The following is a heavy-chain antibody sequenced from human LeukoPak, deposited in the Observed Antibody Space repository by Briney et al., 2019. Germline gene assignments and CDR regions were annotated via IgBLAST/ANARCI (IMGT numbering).Heavy chain of an antibody. D-gene: IGHD6-19*01. Sequence: GGSLRLSCAASGFTFSSYEMNWVRQAPGKGLEWVSYISSSGSTIYYADSAKGRFTISRDNAKNSLYLQMNSLRAEDTAVYYCARDSSGWSDYWGQGTLVTVSS. V-gene: IGHV3-48*03. J-gene: IGHJ4*02. CDR2: ISSSGSTI. CDR1: GFTFSSYE. CDR3: ARDSSGWSDY.